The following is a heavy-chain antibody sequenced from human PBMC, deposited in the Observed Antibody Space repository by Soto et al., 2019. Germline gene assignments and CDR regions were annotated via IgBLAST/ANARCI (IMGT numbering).Heavy chain of an antibody. J-gene: IGHJ6*02. CDR2: LSYDGSNK. CDR3: AKNGDFWSWGMDV. CDR1: GFNFNGYA. Sequence: VQLVESGGGVVQPGRSLRLSCAASGFNFNGYAMHWVRQAPGKGLEWVAVLSYDGSNKKYADSVRGRFTISRDNSENTLYLQMNSLRPEDTALYFCAKNGDFWSWGMDVWGQGTTVTVSS. D-gene: IGHD3-3*01. V-gene: IGHV3-30*18.